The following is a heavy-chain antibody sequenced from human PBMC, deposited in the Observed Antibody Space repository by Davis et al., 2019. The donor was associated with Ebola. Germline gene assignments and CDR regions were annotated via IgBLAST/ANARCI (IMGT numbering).Heavy chain of an antibody. J-gene: IGHJ5*02. CDR2: ISSNGGST. V-gene: IGHV3-64*01. CDR3: ARGPSRLRGHWWFDP. Sequence: GESLKISCTTSGFTFSHFGMHWVRQAPGKGLEYVSAISSNGGSTYYANSVKGRFTISRDNSKNTLYLQMGSLRAEDMAVYFCARGPSRLRGHWWFDPWGQGTLVTVSS. CDR1: GFTFSHFG. D-gene: IGHD3-16*01.